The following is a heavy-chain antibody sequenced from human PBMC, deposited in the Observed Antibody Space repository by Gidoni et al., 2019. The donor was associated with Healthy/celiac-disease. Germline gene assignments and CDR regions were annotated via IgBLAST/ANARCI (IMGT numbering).Heavy chain of an antibody. Sequence: QVQLQESGPGLVKPSETMSLTCTVSGYSISSGYYWGWIRQPPGKGLEWIGSIYHSGSTYYNPSLKSRVTISVDTSKNQFSLKLSSVTAADTAVYYCARDSRRPTIAALFYYGMDVWGQGTTVTVSS. CDR2: IYHSGST. V-gene: IGHV4-38-2*02. CDR3: ARDSRRPTIAALFYYGMDV. J-gene: IGHJ6*02. CDR1: GYSISSGYY. D-gene: IGHD6-6*01.